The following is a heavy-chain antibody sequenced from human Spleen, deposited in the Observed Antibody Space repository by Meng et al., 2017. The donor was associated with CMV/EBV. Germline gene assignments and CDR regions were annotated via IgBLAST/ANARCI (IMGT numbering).Heavy chain of an antibody. D-gene: IGHD4-11*01. J-gene: IGHJ4*02. CDR2: IYSGGST. Sequence: GESLKISCAASGFTVSSNYMSWVRQAPGKGLEWVSGIYSGGSTYYADSVKGRFTISRDNSKNTLYLQMNSLRAEDTAVYYCASGLPPDYWGQGTLVTVSS. V-gene: IGHV3-53*01. CDR1: GFTVSSNY. CDR3: ASGLPPDY.